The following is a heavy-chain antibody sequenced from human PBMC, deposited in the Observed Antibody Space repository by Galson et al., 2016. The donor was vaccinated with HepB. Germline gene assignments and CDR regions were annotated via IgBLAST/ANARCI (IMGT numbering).Heavy chain of an antibody. V-gene: IGHV3-11*01. CDR1: GFRFSDYY. CDR3: ARMIPLYSSGWYVRGDGWFDP. D-gene: IGHD6-19*01. J-gene: IGHJ5*02. CDR2: ISSSGRPI. Sequence: SLRLSCAASGFRFSDYYMSWIRQAPGKGLEWLSYISSSGRPINYADSVKGRFTVSRDNAKNSLYLQMNNLRGEDTGVYYCARMIPLYSSGWYVRGDGWFDPWGQGTLGTVSS.